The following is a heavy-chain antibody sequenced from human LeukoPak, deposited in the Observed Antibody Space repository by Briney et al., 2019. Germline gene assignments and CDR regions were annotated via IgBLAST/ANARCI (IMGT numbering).Heavy chain of an antibody. CDR3: ASGGNYYGMDV. CDR1: GGTFSSYA. CDR2: IIPILGIA. D-gene: IGHD3-16*01. V-gene: IGHV1-69*04. Sequence: ASVKVSCKASGGTFSSYAISWVRQAPGQGLEWMGRIIPILGIANYAQKFQGRVTITADKSTSTAYMELSSLRSEDTAVYYCASGGNYYGMDVWGQGTTVTVSS. J-gene: IGHJ6*02.